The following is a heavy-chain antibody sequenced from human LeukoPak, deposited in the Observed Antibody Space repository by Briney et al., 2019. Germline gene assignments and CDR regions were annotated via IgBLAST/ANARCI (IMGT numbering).Heavy chain of an antibody. CDR2: IKQDGSAK. CDR3: AREDYISSWYPHYYMDV. D-gene: IGHD6-13*01. Sequence: PGGSLRLSCAASGFTFSSYWMSWVRQAPGKGLEWVANIKQDGSAKYYVDSVKDRFTISRDNAKNSLYLQMNSLRAEDTAVYYCAREDYISSWYPHYYMDVWGKGTTVTISS. CDR1: GFTFSSYW. J-gene: IGHJ6*03. V-gene: IGHV3-7*01.